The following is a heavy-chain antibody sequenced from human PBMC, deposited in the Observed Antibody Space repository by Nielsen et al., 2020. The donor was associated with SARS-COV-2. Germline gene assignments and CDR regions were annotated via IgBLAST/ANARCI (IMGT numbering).Heavy chain of an antibody. D-gene: IGHD5-24*01. CDR3: ARGRWLQPAPWFDP. CDR1: GFAFSSYW. Sequence: ESLKISCAASGFAFSSYWMHWVRQVSGRGLAWVSRVNSDGTIISYADSVKGRFTISRDNAKNTLYLQMNSLRAEDTAVYYCARGRWLQPAPWFDPWGQGTLVTVSS. V-gene: IGHV3-74*01. CDR2: VNSDGTII. J-gene: IGHJ5*02.